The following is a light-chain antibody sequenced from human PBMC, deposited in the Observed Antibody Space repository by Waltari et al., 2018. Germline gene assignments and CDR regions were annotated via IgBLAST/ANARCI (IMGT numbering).Light chain of an antibody. CDR1: SSNTGSTY. CDR3: AAWDDSLSGYVV. J-gene: IGLJ2*01. CDR2: RNN. V-gene: IGLV1-47*01. Sequence: QSVLTQPPSASGTPGQRVTIPCSGSSSNTGSTYVYWYQQLPGTAPKLLIYRNNQRPSGVPDRFSGSKSGTSASLAISGLRSEDEADYYCAAWDDSLSGYVVFGGGTKLTVL.